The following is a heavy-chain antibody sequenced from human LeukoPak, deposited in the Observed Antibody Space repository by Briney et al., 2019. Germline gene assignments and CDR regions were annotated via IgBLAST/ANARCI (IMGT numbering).Heavy chain of an antibody. CDR1: GYSLSSGFF. Sequence: PSETLSLTCTVSGYSLSSGFFCDWIRQSPGKRLEWIGSFSHRGGSYHNPSLKSRVTISVDTSKNQFSLKLLSVTAADTAVYYCARGTLVATYFDYWGQGTLVTVSS. CDR2: FSHRGGS. J-gene: IGHJ4*02. CDR3: ARGTLVATYFDY. V-gene: IGHV4-38-2*02. D-gene: IGHD5-12*01.